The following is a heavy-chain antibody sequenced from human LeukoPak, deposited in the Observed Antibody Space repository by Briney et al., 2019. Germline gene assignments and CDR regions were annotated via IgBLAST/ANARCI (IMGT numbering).Heavy chain of an antibody. CDR2: ITNDGSST. D-gene: IGHD2-21*02. J-gene: IGHJ6*02. CDR1: GLTFSSHW. V-gene: IGHV3-74*01. Sequence: GGSLRLSCAASGLTFSSHWMHWVRQAPGKGLVWVSRITNDGSSTTYADSVKGRFTISRDNAKNTLYLQMNSLRAEDTAVYYCSRDSLSSCGGDCYSGLDVWGQGTTVTVSS. CDR3: SRDSLSSCGGDCYSGLDV.